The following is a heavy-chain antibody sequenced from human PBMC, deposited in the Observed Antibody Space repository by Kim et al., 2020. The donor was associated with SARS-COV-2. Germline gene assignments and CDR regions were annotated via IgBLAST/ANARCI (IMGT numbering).Heavy chain of an antibody. J-gene: IGHJ4*02. V-gene: IGHV3-7*04. CDR2: ESER. Sequence: ESERNFANSVRGRLSIARDNARNSLYLQMNSLSAEDAAVYFCARGRAVDYWGQGALVTVSS. CDR3: ARGRAVDY.